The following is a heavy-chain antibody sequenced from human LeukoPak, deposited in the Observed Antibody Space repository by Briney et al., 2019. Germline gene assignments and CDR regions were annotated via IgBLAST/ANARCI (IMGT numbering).Heavy chain of an antibody. CDR2: IYHSGST. Sequence: PSETLPLTCAVSGGSISSGGYSWSWIRQPPGKGLEWIGYIYHSGSTYYNPSLKSRVTISVDTSKNQFSLKLSSVTAADTAVYYCARGVGANFGFTAFDYWGQGTLVTVSS. CDR1: GGSISSGGYS. V-gene: IGHV4-30-2*01. CDR3: ARGVGANFGFTAFDY. D-gene: IGHD1-26*01. J-gene: IGHJ4*02.